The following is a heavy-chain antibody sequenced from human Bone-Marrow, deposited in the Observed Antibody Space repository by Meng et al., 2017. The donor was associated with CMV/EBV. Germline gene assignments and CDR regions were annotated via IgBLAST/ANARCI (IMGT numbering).Heavy chain of an antibody. D-gene: IGHD3-3*01. CDR2: ISSSSGYI. Sequence: SGFTFSRYTMNWVRQAPGKGLEWVSSISSSSGYIYYADSVKGRFSISRDNAKNSPYLQMNSLRAEDMAVYYCARDPFGGVKVDAFDIWGQGTMVTVSS. V-gene: IGHV3-21*01. J-gene: IGHJ3*02. CDR3: ARDPFGGVKVDAFDI. CDR1: GFTFSRYT.